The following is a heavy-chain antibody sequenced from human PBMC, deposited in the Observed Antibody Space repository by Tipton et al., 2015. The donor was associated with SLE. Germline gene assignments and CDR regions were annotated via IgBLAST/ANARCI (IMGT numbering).Heavy chain of an antibody. CDR2: INHSGST. V-gene: IGHV4-34*01. Sequence: TLSLTCAVYGGSFSGYYWSWIRQPPGKGLEWIEEINHSGSTNYNPSLKSRVTTSVDTSKNQFSLKLSSMTAADTAVYYCARDSTSGWHDYWGQGTLVTVSS. D-gene: IGHD6-25*01. CDR1: GGSFSGYY. J-gene: IGHJ4*02. CDR3: ARDSTSGWHDY.